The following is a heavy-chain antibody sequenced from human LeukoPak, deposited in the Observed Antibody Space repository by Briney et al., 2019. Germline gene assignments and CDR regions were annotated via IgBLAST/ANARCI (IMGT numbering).Heavy chain of an antibody. CDR2: MNPNSGNT. CDR3: AGFMRGSDAFDI. Sequence: GASVKVSXKASGYTFTSYDINWMRQATGQGLEWMGWMNPNSGNTGYAQKFQGRVTITRNTSISTAYMELSSLRSEDTAVYYCAGFMRGSDAFDIWGQGTMVTVSS. D-gene: IGHD1-26*01. V-gene: IGHV1-8*03. J-gene: IGHJ3*02. CDR1: GYTFTSYD.